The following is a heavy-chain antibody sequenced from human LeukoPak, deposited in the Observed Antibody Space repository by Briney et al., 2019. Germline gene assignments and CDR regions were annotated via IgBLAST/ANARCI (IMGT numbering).Heavy chain of an antibody. D-gene: IGHD2-2*01. J-gene: IGHJ4*02. CDR1: GFTFSSYS. CDR3: ARQCSSTSCYHIPSVS. Sequence: PGRSLRLSCAASGFTFSSYSMNWVRQAPGKGLEWVSSISSSSSYIYYADSVKGRFTISRDNAKNSLYLQMNSLRAEDTAVYYCARQCSSTSCYHIPSVSWGQGTLVTVSS. V-gene: IGHV3-21*01. CDR2: ISSSSSYI.